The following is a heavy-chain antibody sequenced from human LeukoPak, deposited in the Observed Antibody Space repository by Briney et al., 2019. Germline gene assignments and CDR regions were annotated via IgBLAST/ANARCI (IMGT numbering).Heavy chain of an antibody. CDR3: AEVAWPDAFDI. Sequence: PGGSLRLSCVASGFTFSSYAMSWVRQAPGKGLEWVSTISGSDGNTYYADSVKGRFTISRDNSKNTLYLHMNSLRAEDTAVYYCAEVAWPDAFDIWGQGTMVTVSS. CDR1: GFTFSSYA. CDR2: ISGSDGNT. D-gene: IGHD5-24*01. J-gene: IGHJ3*02. V-gene: IGHV3-23*01.